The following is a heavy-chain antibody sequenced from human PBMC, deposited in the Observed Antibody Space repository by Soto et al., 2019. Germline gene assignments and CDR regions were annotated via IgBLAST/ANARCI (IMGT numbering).Heavy chain of an antibody. J-gene: IGHJ6*02. CDR2: INSDGSST. V-gene: IGHV3-74*01. D-gene: IGHD2-2*02. Sequence: GSLRLSFAASGFTFSSYWMHWVRQAPGKGLVWVSRINSDGSSTSYADSVKGRFTISRDNAKNTLYLQMNSLRAEDTAVYYCASADQLLYEGYYYYGMDVWGRGTTVTVAS. CDR1: GFTFSSYW. CDR3: ASADQLLYEGYYYYGMDV.